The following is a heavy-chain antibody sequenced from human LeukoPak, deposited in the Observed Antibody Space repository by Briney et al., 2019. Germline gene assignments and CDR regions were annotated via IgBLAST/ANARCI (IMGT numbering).Heavy chain of an antibody. CDR1: GGTFSSYA. J-gene: IGHJ4*02. CDR2: IIPIFGTA. V-gene: IGHV1-69*01. CDR3: ARDLLTADTAMVSDY. D-gene: IGHD5-18*01. Sequence: SVKVSCKASGGTFSSYAISWVRQAPGQGLEWMGGIIPIFGTANYAQKFQGRVTITADESTSTAYMGLSSLRSEDTAVYYCARDLLTADTAMVSDYWGQGTLVTVSS.